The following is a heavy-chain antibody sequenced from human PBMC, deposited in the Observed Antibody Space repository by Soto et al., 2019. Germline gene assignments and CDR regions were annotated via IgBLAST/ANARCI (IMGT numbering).Heavy chain of an antibody. Sequence: SVEVSCKASGGTFSSYAISWVRQAPGQGLEGMGGIIPIFGTANYAQKFQGRVTITADKSTSTAYMELSSLRSEDTAVYYCARDMATVSEGYYYGMDVWGQGTTVTVSS. D-gene: IGHD4-4*01. CDR3: ARDMATVSEGYYYGMDV. V-gene: IGHV1-69*06. CDR2: IIPIFGTA. J-gene: IGHJ6*02. CDR1: GGTFSSYA.